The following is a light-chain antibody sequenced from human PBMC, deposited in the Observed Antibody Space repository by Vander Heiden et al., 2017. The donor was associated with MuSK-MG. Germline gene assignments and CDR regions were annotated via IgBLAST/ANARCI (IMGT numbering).Light chain of an antibody. J-gene: IGLJ2*01. CDR3: QAWDSSHVV. CDR1: KLGDKY. V-gene: IGLV3-1*01. CDR2: KDS. Sequence: SYELTQPPSVSVSPGQTASITCSGDKLGDKYACWYQQKPGQSPWLVIYKDSKRPAGIPERFSGSNSGNTATLTISGTQAMDEDDYYCQAWDSSHVVFGGGTKLTVL.